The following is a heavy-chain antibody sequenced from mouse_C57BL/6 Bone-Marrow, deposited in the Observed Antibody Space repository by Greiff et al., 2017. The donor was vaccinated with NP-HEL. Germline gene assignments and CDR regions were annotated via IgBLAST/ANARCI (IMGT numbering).Heavy chain of an antibody. D-gene: IGHD2-4*01. Sequence: LVESDAELVKPGASVKISCKVSGYTFTDHTIHWMKQRPEQGLEWIGYIYPRDGSTKYNEKFKGKATLTADKSSSTAYMQLNSLTSEDSAVYFCARGEGYDYDVDCDYWGKGTTLTVSS. V-gene: IGHV1-78*01. CDR1: GYTFTDHT. J-gene: IGHJ2*01. CDR3: ARGEGYDYDVDCDY. CDR2: IYPRDGST.